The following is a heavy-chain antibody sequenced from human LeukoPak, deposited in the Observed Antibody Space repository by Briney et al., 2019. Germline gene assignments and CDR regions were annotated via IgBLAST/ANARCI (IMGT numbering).Heavy chain of an antibody. CDR1: GFTFSSYA. J-gene: IGHJ4*02. CDR2: ISYDGSNK. Sequence: PGRSLRLSCAASGFTFSSYAMHWVRQAPGKGLEWVAVISYDGSNKYYADSVKGRFTISRDNSKNTLYLQMNSLRAEDTAVYYCAKDQGIKGPVGATVGWGQGTLVTVSS. V-gene: IGHV3-30-3*01. D-gene: IGHD1-26*01. CDR3: AKDQGIKGPVGATVG.